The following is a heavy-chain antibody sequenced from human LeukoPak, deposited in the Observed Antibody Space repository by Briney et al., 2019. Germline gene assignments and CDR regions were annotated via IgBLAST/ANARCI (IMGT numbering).Heavy chain of an antibody. D-gene: IGHD3-16*01. CDR1: GFTFSSYW. CDR3: ARGGGLDV. J-gene: IGHJ6*02. CDR2: INHNGNVN. Sequence: GGSLRLPCAASGFTFSSYWMNWARQAPGKGLEWVASINHNGNVNYYVDSVKGRFTISRDNAKNSLYLQMSNLRAEDTAVYFCARGGGLDVWGQGATVTVSS. V-gene: IGHV3-7*03.